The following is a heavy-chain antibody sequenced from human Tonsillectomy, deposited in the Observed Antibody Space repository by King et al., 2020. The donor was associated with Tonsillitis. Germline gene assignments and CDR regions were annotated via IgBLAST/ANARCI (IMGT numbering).Heavy chain of an antibody. Sequence: VQLQQSGPGVLKPSQTLSLTCAISGDSVSSNRAAWTWIRQSPSRGLEWLGRTYYRSKWYNDYELSVTSRITISPDTSKNQFSLQLASVTPDDTAVYYCVRRAEDNSYFDYWGQGTLVTVSS. CDR1: GDSVSSNRAA. CDR3: VRRAEDNSYFDY. CDR2: TYYRSKWYN. V-gene: IGHV6-1*01. J-gene: IGHJ4*02.